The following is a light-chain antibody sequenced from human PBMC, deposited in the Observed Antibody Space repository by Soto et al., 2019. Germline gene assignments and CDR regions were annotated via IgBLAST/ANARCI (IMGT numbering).Light chain of an antibody. CDR3: QQYDSYSPLT. CDR2: AAS. V-gene: IGKV1-39*01. J-gene: IGKJ4*01. CDR1: QSISSY. Sequence: EIQMAQSPSSLSASVGDRVTITCRASQSISSYLNWYQQKPGKAPKLLIYAASSLQSGVPSRFSASGSGTDFTLTISSPQPDDFATYYCQQYDSYSPLTFGGGTKVDIK.